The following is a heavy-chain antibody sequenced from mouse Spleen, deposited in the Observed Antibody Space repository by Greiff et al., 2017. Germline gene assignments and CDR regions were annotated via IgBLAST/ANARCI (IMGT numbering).Heavy chain of an antibody. Sequence: VMLVESGPELVKPGASVKLSCKASGYTFTSYDINWVKQRPGQGLEWIGWIYPRDGSTKYNEKFKGKATLTVDTSSSTAYMELHSLTSEDSAVYFCARDRYGYAMDYWGQGTSVTVSS. CDR3: ARDRYGYAMDY. J-gene: IGHJ4*01. CDR1: GYTFTSYD. D-gene: IGHD2-14*01. V-gene: IGHV1-85*01. CDR2: IYPRDGST.